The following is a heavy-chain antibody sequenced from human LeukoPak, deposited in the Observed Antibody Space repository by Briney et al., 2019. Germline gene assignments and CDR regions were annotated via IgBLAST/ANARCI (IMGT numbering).Heavy chain of an antibody. Sequence: SETLSLTCAVYGGSFSGYYWSWIRQPPGKGLEWIGEINHSGSTNYNPSLKSRVTISVDTSKNQFSLKLSSVTAADTAVYYCARRVLLGYCGSTSCSFDYWGQGTLVTVSS. CDR3: ARRVLLGYCGSTSCSFDY. CDR2: INHSGST. V-gene: IGHV4-34*01. J-gene: IGHJ4*02. D-gene: IGHD2-2*01. CDR1: GGSFSGYY.